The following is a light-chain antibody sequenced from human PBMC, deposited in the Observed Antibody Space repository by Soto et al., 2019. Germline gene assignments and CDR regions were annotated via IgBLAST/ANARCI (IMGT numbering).Light chain of an antibody. V-gene: IGKV1-39*01. Sequence: DIQMTQSPSSLSASVVDRVTITCRASQSITKSLNWYQHKPGKAPTLVVYAASTLQSGVASRFSGSGSGTDFTLPIISLQPEDCATYLCQQGHSMPFTFGLGTKVDIK. CDR3: QQGHSMPFT. CDR2: AAS. CDR1: QSITKS. J-gene: IGKJ3*01.